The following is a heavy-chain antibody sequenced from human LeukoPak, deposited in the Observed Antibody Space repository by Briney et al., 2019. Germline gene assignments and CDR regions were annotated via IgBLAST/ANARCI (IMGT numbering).Heavy chain of an antibody. CDR2: ISSSSSYI. V-gene: IGHV3-21*01. CDR1: GFTFSSYS. D-gene: IGHD5-18*01. CDR3: ARQQDTTNPGY. J-gene: IGHJ4*02. Sequence: GGSLRLSCAASGFTFSSYSMNWVRQAPGKGLEWVSSISSSSSYIYYADSVKGRFTISRDNAKNSLYLQMNGLRAEDTAVYYCARQQDTTNPGYWGQGTLVTVSS.